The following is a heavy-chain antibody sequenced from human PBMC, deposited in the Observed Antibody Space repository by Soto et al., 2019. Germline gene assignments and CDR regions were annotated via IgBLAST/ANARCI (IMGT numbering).Heavy chain of an antibody. D-gene: IGHD3-10*01. Sequence: EVQLLESGGGLVQPGGSLRLSCAASGFTFSSYAMSWVRQAPGKGLECVSGISGSGGNTYYADSVKGRFTISRDNSKNTLYLQMKSLRAEDTAVYACAKVYGSGSYDTYWGQGVLVIVSS. CDR3: AKVYGSGSYDTY. CDR1: GFTFSSYA. CDR2: ISGSGGNT. V-gene: IGHV3-23*01. J-gene: IGHJ4*02.